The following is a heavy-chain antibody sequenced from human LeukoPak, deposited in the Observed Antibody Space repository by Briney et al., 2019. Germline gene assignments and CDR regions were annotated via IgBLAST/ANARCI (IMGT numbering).Heavy chain of an antibody. CDR1: GYTFISND. V-gene: IGHV1-8*01. J-gene: IGHJ4*02. Sequence: ASVKVSCKASGYTFISNDINWVRQATGQGLEWMGWMNPNNGNAGYAQKFQGRVTMTRDTSISTAYMELSSLRSEDTAVYYCARASRGYSGSGTYLYYFDYWGQGTLVTVSS. D-gene: IGHD3-10*01. CDR3: ARASRGYSGSGTYLYYFDY. CDR2: MNPNNGNA.